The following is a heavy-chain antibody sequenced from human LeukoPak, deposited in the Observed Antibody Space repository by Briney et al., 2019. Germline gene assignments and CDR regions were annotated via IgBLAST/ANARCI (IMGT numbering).Heavy chain of an antibody. CDR3: ARGVGSSSWYLELYYYYGMDV. D-gene: IGHD6-13*01. Sequence: PSETLSLTCAVYGGSFSGYYWSWIRQPPGKGLEWIGEINHSGSTNYNPSLKSRVTISVDTSKNQFSLKLSSVTAADTAVYYCARGVGSSSWYLELYYYYGMDVWGQGTTVTVSS. V-gene: IGHV4-34*01. CDR2: INHSGST. J-gene: IGHJ6*02. CDR1: GGSFSGYY.